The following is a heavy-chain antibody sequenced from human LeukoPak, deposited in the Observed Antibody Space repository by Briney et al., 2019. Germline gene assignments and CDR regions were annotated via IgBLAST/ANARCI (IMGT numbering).Heavy chain of an antibody. V-gene: IGHV4-59*01. J-gene: IGHJ5*02. CDR1: GGPISSYY. CDR3: ARYSSSGWFDP. D-gene: IGHD6-6*01. Sequence: SETLSLTCTVSGGPISSYYWSWIRQPPGKGLEWIGYIYYSGSTNYNPSLKSRVTISVDTSKNQFSLKLSSVTAADTAVYYCARYSSSGWFDPWGQGTLVTVSS. CDR2: IYYSGST.